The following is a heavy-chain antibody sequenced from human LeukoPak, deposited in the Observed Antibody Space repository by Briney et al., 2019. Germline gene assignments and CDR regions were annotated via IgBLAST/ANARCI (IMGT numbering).Heavy chain of an antibody. J-gene: IGHJ4*02. CDR3: ARQVRDSSPGLYFDY. CDR2: IYYSGST. CDR1: GGSISSSSYY. Sequence: SETLSLTCTVSGGSISSSSYYGGWIRQPPGKGLEWIGSIYYSGSTYYNPSLKSRVTISVDTSKKQFSLKLSSVTAADTAVYYCARQVRDSSPGLYFDYWGQGTLVTVSS. V-gene: IGHV4-39*01. D-gene: IGHD3-22*01.